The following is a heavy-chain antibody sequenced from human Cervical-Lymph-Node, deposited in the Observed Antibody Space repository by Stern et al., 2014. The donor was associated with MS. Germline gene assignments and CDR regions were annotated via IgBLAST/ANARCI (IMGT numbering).Heavy chain of an antibody. Sequence: VQLVQSGADVKKPGSSVKVSCTASGGTFSSSYAVTWVRQAPGQGLEGMGRIIPILGLPIYEQRFQSRVTITADKFTKTVFQEMTSLPSEDTALYSCARWFVTTRPAASHHNLFDPWGQGTLVTVSS. J-gene: IGHJ5*02. D-gene: IGHD4-17*01. CDR1: GGTFSSSYA. V-gene: IGHV1-69*09. CDR2: IIPILGLP. CDR3: ARWFVTTRPAASHHNLFDP.